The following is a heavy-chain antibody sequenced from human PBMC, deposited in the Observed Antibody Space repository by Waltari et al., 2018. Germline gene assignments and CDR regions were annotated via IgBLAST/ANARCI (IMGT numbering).Heavy chain of an antibody. V-gene: IGHV4-61*09. Sequence: QVQLQESGPGLVKPSQTLSLTCTVSGGSISSGSYYWSWIRQPAGKGLEWIGYIYTSGRTNDNPARKSRVTISVDTSKNQFSLKLSSVTAADTAVYYCAREPHYYGSGSYSYYFDYWGQGTLVTVSS. CDR1: GGSISSGSYY. D-gene: IGHD3-10*01. J-gene: IGHJ4*02. CDR3: AREPHYYGSGSYSYYFDY. CDR2: IYTSGRT.